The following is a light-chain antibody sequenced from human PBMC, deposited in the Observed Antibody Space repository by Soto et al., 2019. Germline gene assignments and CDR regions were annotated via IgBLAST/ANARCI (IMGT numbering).Light chain of an antibody. V-gene: IGKV1-39*01. J-gene: IGKJ4*01. CDR2: GAS. CDR3: QQSHSTPLT. Sequence: DIQMTQSPSSLSASVGDRVTITCRASQSITRFLNWYQQKPGKAPKLLIYGASSLQSGVPSRFSGSGSGTDFTLTISSLQPEDFATYYCQQSHSTPLTFGGGTKVDIK. CDR1: QSITRF.